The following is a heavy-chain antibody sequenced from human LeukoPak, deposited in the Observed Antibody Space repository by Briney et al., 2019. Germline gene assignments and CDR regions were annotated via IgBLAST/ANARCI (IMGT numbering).Heavy chain of an antibody. CDR3: AKALDSSSWYGVGGNDAFDI. Sequence: GGSLRLSCAASGFTFSSYGMHWIRQAPGKGLEWVAVISYDGSNKYYADSVKGRFTISRDNSKNTLYLQMNSLRAEDTAVYYCAKALDSSSWYGVGGNDAFDIWGQGTMVTVSS. J-gene: IGHJ3*02. CDR1: GFTFSSYG. D-gene: IGHD6-13*01. CDR2: ISYDGSNK. V-gene: IGHV3-30*18.